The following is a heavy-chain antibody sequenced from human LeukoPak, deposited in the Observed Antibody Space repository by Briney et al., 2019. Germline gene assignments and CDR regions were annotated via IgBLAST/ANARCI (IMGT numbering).Heavy chain of an antibody. V-gene: IGHV3-23*01. D-gene: IGHD1-7*01. CDR3: AKKGGETGTTGYYFDY. CDR1: GFTFSSYW. Sequence: GGSLRLSCAASGFTFSSYWMSWVRQAPGKGLEWVSAISGSGGSTYYADSVKGRFTISRDNSKNTLYLQMNSLRAEDTAVYYCAKKGGETGTTGYYFDYWGQGTLVTVSS. J-gene: IGHJ4*02. CDR2: ISGSGGST.